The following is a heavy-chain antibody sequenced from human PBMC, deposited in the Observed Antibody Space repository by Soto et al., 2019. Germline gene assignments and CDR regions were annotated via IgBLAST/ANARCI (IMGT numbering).Heavy chain of an antibody. CDR2: IIPIFGTA. D-gene: IGHD3-22*01. J-gene: IGHJ4*02. V-gene: IGHV1-69*01. CDR3: ARRFQRYYYDSSGYYWDY. CDR1: GGTFSSYA. Sequence: GXSVKVSCNASGGTFSSYAISWVRQAPVQGLEWMGGIIPIFGTANYAQKFQGRVTITADESTSTAYMELSSLRSEDTAVYYCARRFQRYYYDSSGYYWDYWGQGTLVTVSS.